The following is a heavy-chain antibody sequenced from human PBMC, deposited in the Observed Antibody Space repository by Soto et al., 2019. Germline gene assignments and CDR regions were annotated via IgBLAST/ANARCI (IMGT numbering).Heavy chain of an antibody. D-gene: IGHD6-13*01. CDR3: AIHAAGTTPIFDY. Sequence: GPVKVSCKVSGYTLTELSMHWVRQAPGKGLEWLGGFDPEDGETIYAQKFQGRVTMTEDTSTDTAYMELSSLRSEDTAVYYCAIHAAGTTPIFDYWGQGTLVTVSS. CDR2: FDPEDGET. CDR1: GYTLTELS. V-gene: IGHV1-24*01. J-gene: IGHJ4*02.